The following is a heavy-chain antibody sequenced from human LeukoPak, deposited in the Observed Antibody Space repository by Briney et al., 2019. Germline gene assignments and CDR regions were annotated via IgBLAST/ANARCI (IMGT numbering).Heavy chain of an antibody. CDR1: GFTFSSYD. CDR3: ASRHYYDSSGYYDAFDI. D-gene: IGHD3-22*01. J-gene: IGHJ3*02. Sequence: GGSLRLSCAASGFTFSSYDMHWVRQATGKGLEWVSAIGTAGDTYYPGSVKGRFTISRENAKNSLYLQMKSLRAEDTAVYYCASRHYYDSSGYYDAFDIWGQGTMVTVSS. V-gene: IGHV3-13*01. CDR2: IGTAGDT.